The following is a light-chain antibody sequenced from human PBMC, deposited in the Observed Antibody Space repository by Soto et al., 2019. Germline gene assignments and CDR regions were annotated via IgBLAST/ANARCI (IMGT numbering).Light chain of an antibody. CDR1: RSDVGSYNF. Sequence: QSVLTQPASVSGSPGQSITISCTGTRSDVGSYNFVSWNQQHPGKAPKFMIYEVSKRPSGDSNRFSGSKSGNTASLTISGLQAEDEADYYCCSYAGSSTWVFGGGTQLTVL. V-gene: IGLV2-23*02. CDR3: CSYAGSSTWV. J-gene: IGLJ3*02. CDR2: EVS.